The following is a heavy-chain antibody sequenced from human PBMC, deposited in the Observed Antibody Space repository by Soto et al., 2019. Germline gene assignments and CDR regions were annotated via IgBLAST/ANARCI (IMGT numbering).Heavy chain of an antibody. CDR3: ARPRALYDYEDYNDYCGFEY. Sequence: QLHLQESGPGLVKPSETLSLTCTVSGGSIDSNLYYWRWIRQPPGKPLECIGTIYYSGTTDFNPAFHGRVTILDDTSQNQISLKLSPVPAADPAMDVCARPRALYDYEDYNDYCGFEYWGQGPRGTVSS. CDR1: GGSIDSNLYY. D-gene: IGHD4-17*01. J-gene: IGHJ4*02. CDR2: IYYSGTT. V-gene: IGHV4-39*01.